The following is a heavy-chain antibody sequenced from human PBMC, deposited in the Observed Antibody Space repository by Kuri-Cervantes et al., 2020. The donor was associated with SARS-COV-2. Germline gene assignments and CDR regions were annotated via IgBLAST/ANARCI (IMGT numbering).Heavy chain of an antibody. CDR1: GFTFSGYS. CDR2: IDSSSYYI. Sequence: GESLKISCAASGFTFSGYSMNWIRQAPGKGLEWVASIDSSSYYIYHADSVKGRLTISRDNAKTSLYLQMNSLKPEDTAVYYCARDCSSPYKYYYYYYMDVWGKGTTVTVSS. V-gene: IGHV3-21*01. CDR3: ARDCSSPYKYYYYYYMDV. J-gene: IGHJ6*03. D-gene: IGHD6-13*01.